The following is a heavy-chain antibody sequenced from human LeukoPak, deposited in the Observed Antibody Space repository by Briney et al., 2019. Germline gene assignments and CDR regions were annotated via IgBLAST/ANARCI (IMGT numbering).Heavy chain of an antibody. CDR2: ISWNSGSI. CDR3: AKDMSERVDAFDI. CDR1: GFTFDDYA. V-gene: IGHV3-9*01. D-gene: IGHD1-26*01. J-gene: IGHJ3*02. Sequence: GRSLRLSCAASGFTFDDYAMHWVRQAPGKGLEWVSGISWNSGSIGYADSVKGRFTISRDNAKNSLYLQMNSLRAEDTALYYCAKDMSERVDAFDIWGRGTMVTVSS.